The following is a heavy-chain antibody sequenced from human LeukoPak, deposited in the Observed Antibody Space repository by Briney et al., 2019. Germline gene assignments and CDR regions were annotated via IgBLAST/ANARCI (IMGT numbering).Heavy chain of an antibody. V-gene: IGHV4-38-2*01. J-gene: IGHJ4*02. CDR3: ARQWELRLEFDY. Sequence: SETLSLTCAVSGYSISSGYYWGWIRPPPGKGLEWIGSIYHSGSTHYNPSLKSRVTISVDTSKNQFSLKLSSVTAADTAVYYCARQWELRLEFDYWGQGTLVTVSS. CDR2: IYHSGST. CDR1: GYSISSGYY. D-gene: IGHD1-26*01.